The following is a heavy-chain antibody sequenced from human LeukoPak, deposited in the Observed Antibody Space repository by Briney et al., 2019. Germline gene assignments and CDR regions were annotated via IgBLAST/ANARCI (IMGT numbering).Heavy chain of an antibody. Sequence: GASVKVSCKASGYTFTGYYMHWVRQAPGQGLEWMGGIIPIFGTANYAQKFQGRVTITTDESTSTAYMELSSLRSEDTAVYYCARGKWQSYFDYWGQGTLVTVSS. CDR1: GYTFTGYY. CDR2: IIPIFGTA. CDR3: ARGKWQSYFDY. D-gene: IGHD2-8*01. V-gene: IGHV1-69*05. J-gene: IGHJ4*02.